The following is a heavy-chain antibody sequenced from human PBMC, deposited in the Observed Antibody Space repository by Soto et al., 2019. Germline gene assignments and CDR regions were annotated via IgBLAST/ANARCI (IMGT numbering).Heavy chain of an antibody. CDR2: ISLYSDGT. Sequence: QVQLVQSGGEVKRPGASVKVSCKTSGYTFSNYGITWVRQAPGQPLEWLGWISLYSDGTNYAQKFQGRVAMTTNTSTTIAYMELRSLRSDDTGVYYWARVVPGAEAWFGPWGQGTLVTVSS. CDR1: GYTFSNYG. J-gene: IGHJ5*02. D-gene: IGHD2-2*01. CDR3: ARVVPGAEAWFGP. V-gene: IGHV1-18*01.